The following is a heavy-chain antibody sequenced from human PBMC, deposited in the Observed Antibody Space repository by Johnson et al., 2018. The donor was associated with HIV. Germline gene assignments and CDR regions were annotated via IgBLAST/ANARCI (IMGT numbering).Heavy chain of an antibody. Sequence: QVQLVESGGGVVKPGRSLRLSCAASGFTFSSYGMHWVRQAPGKGLEWVAVISYDGSNKYYADSVKGRFTISRDNSKNTLYLQMNSLRAEDTAVYYCANFGSSASRSAFDIWGQGTMVTVSS. CDR1: GFTFSSYG. CDR3: ANFGSSASRSAFDI. J-gene: IGHJ3*02. D-gene: IGHD6-6*01. CDR2: ISYDGSNK. V-gene: IGHV3-30*18.